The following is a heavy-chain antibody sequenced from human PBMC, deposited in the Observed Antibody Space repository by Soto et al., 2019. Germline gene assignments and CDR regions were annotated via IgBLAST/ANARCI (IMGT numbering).Heavy chain of an antibody. Sequence: SETLSLTCAVYGGSFSGYYWSWIRQPPGKGLEWIGEINHSGSTNYNPSLKSRVTISVDTSKNQFSLKLSSVTAADTAVYYCARGLNYYYYYYMDVWGKGTTVTVSS. CDR3: ARGLNYYYYYYMDV. J-gene: IGHJ6*03. CDR2: INHSGST. V-gene: IGHV4-34*01. CDR1: GGSFSGYY.